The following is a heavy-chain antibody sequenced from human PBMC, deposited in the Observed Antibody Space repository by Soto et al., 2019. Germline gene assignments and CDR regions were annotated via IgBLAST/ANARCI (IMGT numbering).Heavy chain of an antibody. D-gene: IGHD3-3*01. V-gene: IGHV4-61*01. CDR1: GCSFSIGSDY. CDR2: IYYSGST. Sequence: SETLSLTYTVSGCSFSIGSDYWIWIRQPPGKGLEWIGYIYYSGSTNYNPSLKSRVTISVDTSKNQFSLKLSSVTAADTAVYYCARETYDFWSGYYPGVFSDYYYGMDVWGQGTTVPVSS. CDR3: ARETYDFWSGYYPGVFSDYYYGMDV. J-gene: IGHJ6*02.